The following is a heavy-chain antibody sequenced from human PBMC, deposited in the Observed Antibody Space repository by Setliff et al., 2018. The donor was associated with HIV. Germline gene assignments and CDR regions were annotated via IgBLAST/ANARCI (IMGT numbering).Heavy chain of an antibody. Sequence: GGSLRLSCAASRFTFSNYGMYWVRQAPGKGLKWVAFIRYDGDNQYYADSVKGRFTISRDNSKNTLYLQMNSLRAEDTAVYYCAREGGSSGYCGYFDYWGQGTLVTVSS. CDR1: RFTFSNYG. V-gene: IGHV3-30*02. D-gene: IGHD3-22*01. CDR3: AREGGSSGYCGYFDY. J-gene: IGHJ4*02. CDR2: IRYDGDNQ.